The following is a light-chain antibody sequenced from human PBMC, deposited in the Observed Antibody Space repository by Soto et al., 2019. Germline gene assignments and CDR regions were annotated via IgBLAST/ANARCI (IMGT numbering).Light chain of an antibody. CDR2: AAS. CDR3: QQLNIDPIT. Sequence: DIQLTQSPSFLSASVGDRVTITCRASQGISSYLAWYQQKPGKAPKLLIYAASTLQSGVPSMFSGSGSGTEFTLTIGSLQPEDFATYYCQQLNIDPITFGRRTKVDI. V-gene: IGKV1-9*01. CDR1: QGISSY. J-gene: IGKJ3*01.